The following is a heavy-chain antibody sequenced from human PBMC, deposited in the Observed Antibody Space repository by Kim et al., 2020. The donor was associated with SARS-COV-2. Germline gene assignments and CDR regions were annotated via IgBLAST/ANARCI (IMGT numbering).Heavy chain of an antibody. Sequence: SETLSLTCTVSGGSISSGSYYWSWIRRPAGKGLEWIGRIYTSGSTNYNPSLKSRVTISVDTSKNQFSLKLSSVTAADTAVYYCAREAPLWFGELYIDYWGQGTLVTVSS. CDR1: GGSISSGSYY. D-gene: IGHD3-10*01. CDR3: AREAPLWFGELYIDY. J-gene: IGHJ4*02. CDR2: IYTSGST. V-gene: IGHV4-61*02.